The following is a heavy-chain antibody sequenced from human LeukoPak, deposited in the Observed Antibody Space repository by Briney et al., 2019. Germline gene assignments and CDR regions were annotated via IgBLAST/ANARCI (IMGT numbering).Heavy chain of an antibody. V-gene: IGHV3-53*01. CDR1: GFTFSSNY. CDR3: ARDGTIDGDYVFDY. CDR2: IYSGGST. D-gene: IGHD4-17*01. Sequence: GGSLRLSCAASGFTFSSNYMSWVRQAPGKGLEWVSVIYSGGSTYYADSVKGRFTISRDNSKNTLYLQMNSLRAEDTAVYYCARDGTIDGDYVFDYWGQGTLVTVSS. J-gene: IGHJ4*02.